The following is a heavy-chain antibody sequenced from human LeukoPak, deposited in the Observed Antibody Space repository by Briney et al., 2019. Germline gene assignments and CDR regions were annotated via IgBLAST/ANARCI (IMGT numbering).Heavy chain of an antibody. CDR2: IIPIFGTA. Sequence: GSSVNVSCKASGGTFSSYAISWVRQAPEQGFEWMEGIIPIFGTANHAQKFQGRVTITADESTSTAYMELSSLRSEDTAVYYCARYEERLLRAWFDPWGQGTLVTVSS. D-gene: IGHD2-15*01. V-gene: IGHV1-69*01. CDR1: GGTFSSYA. J-gene: IGHJ5*02. CDR3: ARYEERLLRAWFDP.